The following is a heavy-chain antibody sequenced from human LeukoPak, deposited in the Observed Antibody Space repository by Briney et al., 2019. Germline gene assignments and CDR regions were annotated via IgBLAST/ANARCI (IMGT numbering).Heavy chain of an antibody. CDR2: INHSGST. V-gene: IGHV4-34*01. D-gene: IGHD1-1*01. CDR1: GGSFSGYY. J-gene: IGHJ4*02. Sequence: SETLSLTCAVYGGSFSGYYWSWIRQPPGKGLEWIGEINHSGSTNYNPSLKSRVTISVDTSKNQFSLKLSSVTAADTAVYYCARGRSGTFYWGQGTLVTVSS. CDR3: ARGRSGTFY.